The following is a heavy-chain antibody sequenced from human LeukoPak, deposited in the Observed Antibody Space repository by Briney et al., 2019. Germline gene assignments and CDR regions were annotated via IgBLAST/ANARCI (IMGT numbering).Heavy chain of an antibody. CDR2: IYYSGST. V-gene: IGHV4-39*01. Sequence: PSETLSLTCTVSGGSISSSRHYWDWIRQPPGKGLECIGSIYYSGSTSYNPSLKSRVTISEDTSKNLFSLKLSSVTAADTAVYYCARRDCGNGVCYYDYWGQGTLVTVSS. CDR1: GGSISSSRHY. D-gene: IGHD2-8*01. J-gene: IGHJ4*02. CDR3: ARRDCGNGVCYYDY.